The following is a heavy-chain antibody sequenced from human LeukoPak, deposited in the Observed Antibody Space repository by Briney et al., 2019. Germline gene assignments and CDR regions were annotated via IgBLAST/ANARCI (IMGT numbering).Heavy chain of an antibody. V-gene: IGHV4-39*01. D-gene: IGHD3/OR15-3a*01. J-gene: IGHJ3*01. CDR1: GDSIISNIYW. CDR3: ARRRHNFDFYDV. Sequence: SETLSLTCTVSGDSIISNIYWWDWVRLPPGKGLEWIGATFYTGRTFYGPSLKSRVTISVDTSKNRFSLDLSSATAADTAVYYCARRRHNFDFYDVWGQGTRVTVSS. CDR2: TFYTGRT.